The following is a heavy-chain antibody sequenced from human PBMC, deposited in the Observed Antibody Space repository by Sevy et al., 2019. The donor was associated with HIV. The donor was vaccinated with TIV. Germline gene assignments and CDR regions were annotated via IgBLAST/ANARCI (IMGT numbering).Heavy chain of an antibody. CDR3: YLPAAPAWPFGY. CDR1: GFTFSSYD. J-gene: IGHJ4*02. CDR2: ISSSGSTI. Sequence: GGSLRLSCAASGFTFSSYDMNWVRQAPGKGLEWVSYISSSGSTIYYADSVKGRFTISRDNAKNSLYLQMNSLRAEDTAVYYCYLPAAPAWPFGYWGQGTLVTVSS. V-gene: IGHV3-48*03. D-gene: IGHD2-2*01.